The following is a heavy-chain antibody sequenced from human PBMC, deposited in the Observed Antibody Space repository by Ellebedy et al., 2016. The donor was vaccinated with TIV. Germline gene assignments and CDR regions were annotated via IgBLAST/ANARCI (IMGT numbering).Heavy chain of an antibody. D-gene: IGHD1-1*01. V-gene: IGHV5-51*01. CDR1: GYSFTGYW. J-gene: IGHJ3*01. CDR2: INPSDSDT. Sequence: GESLKISCNASGYSFTGYWIGWVRQMPGKGLEWMGIINPSDSDTRFSPSFQGQVTMSVDTSINTAYLYWTTLKASDSAMYYCARHPPPPDERERYTDGASDLWGQGTMVTVSS. CDR3: ARHPPPPDERERYTDGASDL.